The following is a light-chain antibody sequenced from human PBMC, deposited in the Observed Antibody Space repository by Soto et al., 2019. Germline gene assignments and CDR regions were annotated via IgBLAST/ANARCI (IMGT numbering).Light chain of an antibody. CDR3: QQYNNWPLT. V-gene: IGKV3-15*01. CDR2: DAS. CDR1: QSVSSY. Sequence: EIVLTQSPATLSLSPGERATLSCRASQSVSSYLAWYQQKPGQAPRLLIYDASNRATGSPARFSGSGSGTEFTLTISSLQSEDFAVYYCQQYNNWPLTFGGGTKVEIK. J-gene: IGKJ4*01.